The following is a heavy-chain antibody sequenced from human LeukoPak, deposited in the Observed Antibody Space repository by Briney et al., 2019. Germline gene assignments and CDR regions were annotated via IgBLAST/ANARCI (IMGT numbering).Heavy chain of an antibody. J-gene: IGHJ4*02. CDR3: ARDRYRGLFYGDYVSFDY. Sequence: SQTLSLTCTVSGYSISSGYYWGWIRQPPGKGLEWIGSIYHSGSTYYNPSLKSRVTISVDTSKNQFSLKLSSVTAADTAVYYCARDRYRGLFYGDYVSFDYWGQGTLVTVSS. CDR2: IYHSGST. CDR1: GYSISSGYY. V-gene: IGHV4-38-2*02. D-gene: IGHD4-17*01.